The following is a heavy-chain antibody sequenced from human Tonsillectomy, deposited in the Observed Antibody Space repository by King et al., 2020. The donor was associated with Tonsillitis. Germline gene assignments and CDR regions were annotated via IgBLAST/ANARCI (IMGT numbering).Heavy chain of an antibody. Sequence: QLVQSGAEVKKPGESLKISCKGSGYSFTSYWIGWVRQMPGKGLEWMGIIYPGDSDTRYSPSFQGQVTISADKSMSTAYLQWSSLKASDTAMYYCASRHDYGDYTHGMDVWGQGTTVTVSS. CDR1: GYSFTSYW. CDR2: IYPGDSDT. CDR3: ASRHDYGDYTHGMDV. D-gene: IGHD4-17*01. J-gene: IGHJ6*02. V-gene: IGHV5-51*01.